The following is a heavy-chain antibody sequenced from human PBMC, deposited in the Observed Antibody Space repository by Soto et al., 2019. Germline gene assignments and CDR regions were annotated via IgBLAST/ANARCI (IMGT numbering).Heavy chain of an antibody. CDR3: ARDPQSLPFGY. CDR1: GGTFSSYT. Sequence: QVQLVQSGAEVKKPGSSVKVSCKASGGTFSSYTISWVRQAPGQGLEWMGRIIPILGIANYAQKFQGRVTITPDKSTRTAYVALSSLRSEETAVYDCARDPQSLPFGYWGQGTLVTVSS. J-gene: IGHJ4*02. CDR2: IIPILGIA. D-gene: IGHD4-4*01. V-gene: IGHV1-69*08.